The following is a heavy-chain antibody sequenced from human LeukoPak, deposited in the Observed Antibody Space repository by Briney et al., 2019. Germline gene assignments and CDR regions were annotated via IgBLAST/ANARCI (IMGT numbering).Heavy chain of an antibody. V-gene: IGHV3-13*04. D-gene: IGHD2-8*01. CDR3: ARGSNTHFDY. CDR2: IGTAGDT. CDR1: GFTFSNYD. Sequence: PGGSLRLSCAASGFTFSNYDMHWVRQAPGKGLEWVSAIGTAGDTYYPGSVRGPFTMSRENAKNSLYLQMNSLAAGDTAVYYCARGSNTHFDYWGQGILVTVSS. J-gene: IGHJ4*02.